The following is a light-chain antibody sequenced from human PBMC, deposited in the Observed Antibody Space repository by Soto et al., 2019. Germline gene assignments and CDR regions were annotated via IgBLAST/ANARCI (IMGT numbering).Light chain of an antibody. CDR1: SSDVGGYDY. V-gene: IGLV2-14*03. CDR3: SSYTNSITHV. J-gene: IGLJ3*02. Sequence: QSALTQPAPVSGSPGQSITISCTGTSSDVGGYDYVSWYQQHPGKAPKLMIYGVSNRPSGVSNRFSGSKSGNTASLTISGLQAEDEADYYCSSYTNSITHVFGGGTKVTVL. CDR2: GVS.